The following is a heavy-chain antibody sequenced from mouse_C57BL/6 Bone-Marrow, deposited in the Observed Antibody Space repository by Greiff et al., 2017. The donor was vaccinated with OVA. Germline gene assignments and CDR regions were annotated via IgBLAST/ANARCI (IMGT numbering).Heavy chain of an antibody. Sequence: QVTLKESGPGILQPSQTLSLTCSFSGFSLSTFGMGVGWIRQPSGKGLEWLAHILWDDDKYYNPALKGRLTISKDTSKNQVFLKIANVDTADTATYDCARSYDYDWGGFAYWGQGTLVTVSA. CDR1: GFSLSTFGMG. V-gene: IGHV8-8*01. CDR3: ARSYDYDWGGFAY. D-gene: IGHD2-4*01. CDR2: ILWDDDK. J-gene: IGHJ3*01.